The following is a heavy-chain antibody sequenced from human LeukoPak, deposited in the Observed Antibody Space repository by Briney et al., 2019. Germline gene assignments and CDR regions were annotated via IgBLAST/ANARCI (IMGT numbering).Heavy chain of an antibody. CDR3: ARDYVWGSDRYTDY. CDR2: IRQDGSEK. Sequence: GGSLRLSCAASGFTFSNYWMTWVRQAPGRGLEWVANIRQDGSEKYYVDSVKGRFTISRDNAKNSLYLQMNSLRAEDTAVYYCARDYVWGSDRYTDYWGQGTLVAVSS. CDR1: GFTFSNYW. V-gene: IGHV3-7*05. J-gene: IGHJ4*02. D-gene: IGHD3-16*02.